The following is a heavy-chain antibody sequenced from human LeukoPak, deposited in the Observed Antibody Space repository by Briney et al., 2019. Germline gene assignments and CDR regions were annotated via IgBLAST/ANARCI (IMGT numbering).Heavy chain of an antibody. V-gene: IGHV4-38-2*02. CDR3: ARGGGGNEFDY. CDR1: GYSISSGYY. Sequence: SETLSLTCTVSGYSISSGYYWGWIRQPPGKGLEGIGSIYHSGSASYNPSLKSRVTISVDTSKNQFSLKLRSVTAADTAVYHCARGGGGNEFDYWGQGTLVTASS. CDR2: IYHSGSA. D-gene: IGHD1-1*01. J-gene: IGHJ4*02.